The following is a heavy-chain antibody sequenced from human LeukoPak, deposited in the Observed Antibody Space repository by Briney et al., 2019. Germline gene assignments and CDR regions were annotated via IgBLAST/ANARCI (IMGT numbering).Heavy chain of an antibody. V-gene: IGHV3-30*18. CDR2: ISYDGSNK. CDR1: GFTFSSYG. J-gene: IGHJ6*02. D-gene: IGHD5-12*01. CDR3: AKEDSGYDADYYYHYGMDV. Sequence: PGRSLRLSCAASGFTFSSYGMHWVRQAPGKGLEWVAVISYDGSNKYYADSVKGRFTISRDNSKNTLYLQMNSLRAEDTAVYYCAKEDSGYDADYYYHYGMDVWGQGTTVTVSS.